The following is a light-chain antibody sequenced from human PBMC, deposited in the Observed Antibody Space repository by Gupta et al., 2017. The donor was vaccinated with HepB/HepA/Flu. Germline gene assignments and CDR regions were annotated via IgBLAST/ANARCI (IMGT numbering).Light chain of an antibody. CDR3: HQDHSIPWT. V-gene: IGKV4-1*01. CDR2: SAS. CDR1: HNLLTSSDGEKF. Sequence: DIVMTQSPDSLSVSLGERATINCKSSHNLLTSSDGEKFLAWYQHKPGQPPKLLIYSASRRNSGVPDRFSGSGSGTDFTFTISNLQAEDVAVYYCHQDHSIPWTFGQGTKVEI. J-gene: IGKJ1*01.